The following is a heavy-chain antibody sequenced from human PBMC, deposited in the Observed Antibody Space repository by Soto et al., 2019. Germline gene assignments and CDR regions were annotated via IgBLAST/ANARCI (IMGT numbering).Heavy chain of an antibody. CDR1: GFSLITIGLG. CDR3: AHRVTDRRIAAAGTGFDP. V-gene: IGHV2-5*01. Sequence: SGPTLVNATQTLTLTCTFSGFSLITIGLGVGWIRQPPGKALEWLALIYWNDDKRYSPSLKSRLTITKDTSKNQVVLTMTNMDPVDTATYYCAHRVTDRRIAAAGTGFDPWGQGTLVTVSS. D-gene: IGHD6-13*01. CDR2: IYWNDDK. J-gene: IGHJ5*02.